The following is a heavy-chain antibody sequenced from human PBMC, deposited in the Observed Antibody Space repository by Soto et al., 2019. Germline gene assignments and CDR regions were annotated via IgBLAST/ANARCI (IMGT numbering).Heavy chain of an antibody. Sequence: EVQLVESGGGLVQPGRSLRLSCAASGFTFDDYAMHWVRQGPGKGLEWVSGISWKSGRIAYADSVKGRFTISRDNAKNSLYLQMNSLRAEDTAVYYCARERGLMGAGDYYYYYGMDVWGQGTTVTVSS. CDR1: GFTFDDYA. CDR3: ARERGLMGAGDYYYYYGMDV. V-gene: IGHV3-9*01. J-gene: IGHJ6*02. CDR2: ISWKSGRI. D-gene: IGHD1-26*01.